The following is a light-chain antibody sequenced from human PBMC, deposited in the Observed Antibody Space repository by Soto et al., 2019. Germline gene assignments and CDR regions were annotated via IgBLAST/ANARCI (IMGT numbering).Light chain of an antibody. CDR2: AAS. Sequence: DIQMTQSPSSLSASVGDRFTITCRASQSISSYLNWYQQKPGKAPNLLIYAASSLHSGVPSRFSGSGSGTDFTLTISSLQPEDFATYYCQQSYSSPPTFGQGTKVDIK. CDR3: QQSYSSPPT. CDR1: QSISSY. V-gene: IGKV1-39*01. J-gene: IGKJ1*01.